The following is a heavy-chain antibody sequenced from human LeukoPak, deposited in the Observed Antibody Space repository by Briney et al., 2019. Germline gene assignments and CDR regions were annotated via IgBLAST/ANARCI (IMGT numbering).Heavy chain of an antibody. CDR3: ARDLGEDVTPESSPSGSYYDYVWGSYRYTVLDY. Sequence: PGGSLRLSCAASGFTFSSYAMHWVRQAPGKGLEWVAVISYDGSNKYYADSVKGRFTISRDNSKNTLYLQMNSLRAEDTAVYYCARDLGEDVTPESSPSGSYYDYVWGSYRYTVLDYWGQGTLVTVSS. CDR2: ISYDGSNK. D-gene: IGHD3-16*02. CDR1: GFTFSSYA. V-gene: IGHV3-30-3*01. J-gene: IGHJ4*02.